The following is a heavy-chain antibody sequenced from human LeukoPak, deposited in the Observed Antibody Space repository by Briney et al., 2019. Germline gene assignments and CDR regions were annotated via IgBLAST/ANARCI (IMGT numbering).Heavy chain of an antibody. CDR3: ARDRGTNIVTAGHRPGYIDC. CDR1: GFTFNTYG. J-gene: IGHJ4*02. Sequence: GGSLRLSCAAAGFTFNTYGMHWLRQAPGKGLEWVALIWYDGSNKYYADSVKGRFTISRDNSRDTLFLQMNSLRVEDSAVYYCARDRGTNIVTAGHRPGYIDCWGQGTLVTVSS. V-gene: IGHV3-33*01. D-gene: IGHD2-21*02. CDR2: IWYDGSNK.